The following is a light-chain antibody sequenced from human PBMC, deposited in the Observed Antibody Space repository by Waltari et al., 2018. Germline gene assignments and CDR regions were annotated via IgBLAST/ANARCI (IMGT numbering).Light chain of an antibody. Sequence: EIVLTQSPGTLSMSPGERATLSCRAKQSFGNNDLAWYQQKPGQAPRLLMYGASSRATGIPDRFSGSGSGTDFTLTISRLEPEDFAVYFCQYYGDSPFTFGPGTKVDLK. V-gene: IGKV3-20*01. CDR2: GAS. CDR1: QSFGNND. CDR3: QYYGDSPFT. J-gene: IGKJ3*01.